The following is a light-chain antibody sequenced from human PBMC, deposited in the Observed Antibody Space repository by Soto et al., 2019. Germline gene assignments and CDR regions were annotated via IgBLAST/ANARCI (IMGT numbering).Light chain of an antibody. CDR3: QHYNSYSEA. V-gene: IGKV3D-15*01. CDR1: QSVSSN. CDR2: DAS. Sequence: EIVMTPSPAPLSVSPGERATLSCRASQSVSSNLAWYQQKPGQAPRLLIFDASKRATGIPARFSGSGSGTDFTLTISSLQPDDFATYYCQHYNSYSEAFGQGTKVDIK. J-gene: IGKJ1*01.